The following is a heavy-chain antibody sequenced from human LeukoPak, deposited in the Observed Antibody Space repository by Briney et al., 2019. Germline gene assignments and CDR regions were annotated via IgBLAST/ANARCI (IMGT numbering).Heavy chain of an antibody. CDR3: ARDMKRSRARWENLGFDP. CDR1: GYTFTSYD. D-gene: IGHD1-26*01. CDR2: MNPNSGNT. Sequence: VASVKVSCKASGYTFTSYDINWVRQATGQGLEWMGWMNPNSGNTGYAQKFQGRVTITRNTSISTAYMELRSLRSDDTAVYYCARDMKRSRARWENLGFDPWGQGTLVTVSS. J-gene: IGHJ5*02. V-gene: IGHV1-8*03.